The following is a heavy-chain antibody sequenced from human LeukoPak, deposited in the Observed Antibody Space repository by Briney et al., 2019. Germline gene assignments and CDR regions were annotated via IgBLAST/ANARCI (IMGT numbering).Heavy chain of an antibody. CDR2: IYGDGRT. Sequence: TGGSLRLSCVVSGFSVSNNYIIWVRQAPGNGLERVSVIYGDGRTSHSASVRGRFTISRDNSKNIVSLQMNNLRAEDTAVYYCARGRGLGVVSPYFDYWGQGTLVTVS. CDR3: ARGRGLGVVSPYFDY. J-gene: IGHJ4*02. V-gene: IGHV3-53*01. CDR1: GFSVSNNY. D-gene: IGHD3-3*01.